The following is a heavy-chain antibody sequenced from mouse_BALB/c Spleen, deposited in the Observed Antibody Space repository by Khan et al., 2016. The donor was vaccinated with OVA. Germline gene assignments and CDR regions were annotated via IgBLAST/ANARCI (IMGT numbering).Heavy chain of an antibody. CDR1: GFNIRDNY. J-gene: IGHJ1*01. V-gene: IGHV14-3*02. CDR3: AHPTYYPRYFDV. Sequence: VQLQQSGAELVKPGASVKLSCKASGFNIRDNYIHWVKKRPEKGLGWIGRIAPANGTVKYDPKFRGEATLTAATSSNTAYLQVSSLTSRARAVYFYAHPTYYPRYFDVWGPGTTVTVSS. D-gene: IGHD1-1*01. CDR2: IAPANGTV.